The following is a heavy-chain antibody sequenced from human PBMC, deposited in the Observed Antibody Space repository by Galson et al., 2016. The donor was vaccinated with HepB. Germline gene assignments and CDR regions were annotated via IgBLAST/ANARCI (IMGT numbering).Heavy chain of an antibody. Sequence: SLRLSCAASGFTVSGNWMSWVRQAPGKGLEWVSTSQRDGDTYYADSVMGRFTISRDSSENTLYLQMNNLRPDDTAVYYCAGVSRFQVDYWGQGTLVTVSS. CDR3: AGVSRFQVDY. CDR1: GFTVSGNW. D-gene: IGHD5/OR15-5a*01. CDR2: SQRDGDT. V-gene: IGHV3-66*02. J-gene: IGHJ4*02.